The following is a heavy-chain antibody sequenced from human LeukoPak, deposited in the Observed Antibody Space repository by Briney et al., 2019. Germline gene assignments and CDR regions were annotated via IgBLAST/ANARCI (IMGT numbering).Heavy chain of an antibody. CDR3: GRFGYVAGIDL. CDR1: GFSFNSYW. D-gene: IGHD6-19*01. CDR2: IDPAGTDT. Sequence: GGSLRLSCAVSGFSFNSYWMTWVRQPPGRGLEWVANIDPAGTDTYYVDPVKGRFTISRDNAKNLVYLQMNTLRAEDTAVYSCGRFGYVAGIDLWGQGTLVTVSS. J-gene: IGHJ4*02. V-gene: IGHV3-7*01.